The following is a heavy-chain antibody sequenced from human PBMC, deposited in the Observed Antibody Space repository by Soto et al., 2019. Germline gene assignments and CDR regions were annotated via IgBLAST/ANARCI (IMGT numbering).Heavy chain of an antibody. V-gene: IGHV5-51*01. CDR1: GYSFTNYC. Sequence: GESLKISCQGSGYSFTNYCIGWVRQMPGTGLEWLGIIYPGNSNTRYSPSFEGQVTMSADKSINTAYLQWSSLRASDTAIYFCARPSDVGLASSFEYWGQGTQVTVSS. CDR2: IYPGNSNT. CDR3: ARPSDVGLASSFEY. J-gene: IGHJ4*02.